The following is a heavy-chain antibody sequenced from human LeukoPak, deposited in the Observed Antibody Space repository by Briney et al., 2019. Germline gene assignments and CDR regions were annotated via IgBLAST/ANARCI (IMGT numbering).Heavy chain of an antibody. Sequence: ASVKVSCKASGYTFTSYYMHWVGQAPGQGSEWMAWINPDRGGTHYAQKFQGRGTIPSDTTNSTDYIDLRRQTSDDTAVYYCARGGGNSGTDYWGQGTLVTVSS. CDR3: ARGGGNSGTDY. J-gene: IGHJ4*02. V-gene: IGHV1-2*02. CDR1: GYTFTSYY. D-gene: IGHD4-23*01. CDR2: INPDRGGT.